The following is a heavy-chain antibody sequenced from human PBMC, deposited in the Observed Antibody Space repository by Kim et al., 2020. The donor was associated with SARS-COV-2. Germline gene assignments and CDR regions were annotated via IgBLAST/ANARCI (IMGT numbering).Heavy chain of an antibody. J-gene: IGHJ3*02. CDR1: GGSINNHY. D-gene: IGHD3-9*01. V-gene: IGHV4-4*09. CDR2: TYSSGRP. Sequence: SETLSHICTVSGGSINNHYWSWIRQAPGRGLEWIGYTYSSGRPTYNPSLQSRVSISVDASKNQVSLKLSSVTAADTAVFYCARHSTYQDILTDAFDIWG. CDR3: ARHSTYQDILTDAFDI.